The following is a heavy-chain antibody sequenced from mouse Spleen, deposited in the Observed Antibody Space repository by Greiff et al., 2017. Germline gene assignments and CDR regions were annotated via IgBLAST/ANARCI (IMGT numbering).Heavy chain of an antibody. J-gene: IGHJ1*01. D-gene: IGHD2-3*01. CDR3: ARDGYYGYWYFDV. Sequence: EVQGVESGGGLVKPGGSLKLSCAASGFTFSDYGMHWVRRAPEKGLEWVAYISSGSSTIYYADTVKGRFTISRDNAKNTLFLQMTSLRSEDTAMYYCARDGYYGYWYFDVWGAGTTVTVSS. CDR2: ISSGSSTI. CDR1: GFTFSDYG. V-gene: IGHV5-17*01.